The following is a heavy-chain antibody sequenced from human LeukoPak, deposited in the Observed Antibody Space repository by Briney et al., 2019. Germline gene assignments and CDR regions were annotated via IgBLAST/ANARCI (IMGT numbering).Heavy chain of an antibody. V-gene: IGHV3-66*01. D-gene: IGHD1-14*01. J-gene: IGHJ4*02. CDR2: IYSGGST. CDR1: GFTVSSNY. Sequence: PRGSLRLSCAASGFTVSSNYTSWVRQAPEKGLGWVSVIYSGGSTYDADSVKGRFTISRDNSKNTLYLQMNSMRAEDTAVYYCARVFEDYWGQGTLVTVSS. CDR3: ARVFEDY.